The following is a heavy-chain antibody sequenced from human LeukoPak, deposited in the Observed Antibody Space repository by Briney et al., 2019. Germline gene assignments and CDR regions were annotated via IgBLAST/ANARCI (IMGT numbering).Heavy chain of an antibody. J-gene: IGHJ4*02. V-gene: IGHV4-4*07. CDR2: IYTSGST. D-gene: IGHD1-26*01. Sequence: TSETLSLTCTVSGGSISSYYWSWIRQPAGKGLEWIGRIYTSGSTNYNASLKSRVSMSVDTSKNQFSLKLSSVTAADTAVFYCARENSGSYREFDYWGQGTLVTVSS. CDR1: GGSISSYY. CDR3: ARENSGSYREFDY.